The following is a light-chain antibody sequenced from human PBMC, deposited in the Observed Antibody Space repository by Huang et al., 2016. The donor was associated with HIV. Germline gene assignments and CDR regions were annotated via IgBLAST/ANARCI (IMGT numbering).Light chain of an antibody. V-gene: IGKV1-9*01. CDR3: QQLHSYPIT. CDR2: AAS. CDR1: QDIINS. Sequence: IQLTQSPSSLSASVGDRVTITCRASQDIINSLVWYQHSPGQAPKLLIYAASSLQSGVPARYSGSGSGTDFTLTISNLQPDDFATYYCQQLHSYPITFGQGTRLEIK. J-gene: IGKJ5*01.